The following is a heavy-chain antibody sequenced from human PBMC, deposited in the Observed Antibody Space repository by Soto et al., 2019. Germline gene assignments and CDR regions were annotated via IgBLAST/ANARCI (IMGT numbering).Heavy chain of an antibody. CDR2: IKQDGSEE. CDR3: ARDFHDSSGYYYFDY. Sequence: PGGSLRLSCAASGFTFSSYWMSWVRQAPGKGLEWVANIKQDGSEEYYVDSVKGRFTISRDNAKNSLYLQMNSLRAEDTAVYYCARDFHDSSGYYYFDYWGQGTLVTVSS. J-gene: IGHJ4*02. V-gene: IGHV3-7*03. CDR1: GFTFSSYW. D-gene: IGHD3-22*01.